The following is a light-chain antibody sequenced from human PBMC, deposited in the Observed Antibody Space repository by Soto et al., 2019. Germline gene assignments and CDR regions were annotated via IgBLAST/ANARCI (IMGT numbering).Light chain of an antibody. V-gene: IGLV2-14*01. CDR2: EVS. J-gene: IGLJ2*01. CDR1: SGDIGSYNF. Sequence: QSVLTQPASVSGSPGQSITISCTGTSGDIGSYNFVSWYQQHPGKAPKLIIYEVSNRPSGVSNRFSGSKSGNTASLTISGLQAEDEADYYCTSYTSSNTLVVFGGGTKVTVL. CDR3: TSYTSSNTLVV.